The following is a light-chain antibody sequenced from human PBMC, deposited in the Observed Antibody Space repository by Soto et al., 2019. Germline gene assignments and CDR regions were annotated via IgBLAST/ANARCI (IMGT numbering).Light chain of an antibody. Sequence: EIVLTQAPATQSLSPGERATLSCRASQSVSSYLAWYQQKPGQAPRLLIYDASNRATGIPARFSGSGSGTDFTLTISILEPEDFAVYYCQQRSNWPPTFGQGTKVEIK. CDR1: QSVSSY. J-gene: IGKJ1*01. V-gene: IGKV3-11*01. CDR2: DAS. CDR3: QQRSNWPPT.